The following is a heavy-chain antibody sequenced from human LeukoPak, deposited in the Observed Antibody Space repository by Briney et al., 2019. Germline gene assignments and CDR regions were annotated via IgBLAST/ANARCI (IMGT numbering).Heavy chain of an antibody. CDR2: INQDGTDK. CDR1: GFTFSGRW. CDR3: AREIVGTHKSRFDP. V-gene: IGHV3-7*03. J-gene: IGHJ5*02. D-gene: IGHD1-26*01. Sequence: PRGSLRLSCAASGFTFSGRWMSWHRQAPGKGLEWVANINQDGTDKYYVDSVKGRFTISRDKAKNSLYLQMNSLRAEDTAVYYCAREIVGTHKSRFDPWGQGTLVTVSS.